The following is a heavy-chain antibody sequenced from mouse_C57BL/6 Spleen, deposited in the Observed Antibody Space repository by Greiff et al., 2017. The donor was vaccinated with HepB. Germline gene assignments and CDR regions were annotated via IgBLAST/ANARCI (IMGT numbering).Heavy chain of an antibody. D-gene: IGHD1-1*01. Sequence: VQLQQSGPELVKPGASVKMSCKASGYTFTDYNMHWVKQSHGKSLEWIGYINPNNGGTSYNQKFKGKATLTVNKSSSTAYMELRSLTSEDSAVYYCANIHYYGSSYGGAMDYWGQGTSVTVSS. V-gene: IGHV1-22*01. CDR1: GYTFTDYN. J-gene: IGHJ4*01. CDR2: INPNNGGT. CDR3: ANIHYYGSSYGGAMDY.